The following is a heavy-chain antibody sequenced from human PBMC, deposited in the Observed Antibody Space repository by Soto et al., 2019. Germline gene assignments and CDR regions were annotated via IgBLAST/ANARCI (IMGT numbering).Heavy chain of an antibody. CDR3: ARAAVGAVPAANHVDIVATTPYFDY. V-gene: IGHV4-34*01. CDR2: INHSGST. CDR1: GGSFSGYY. J-gene: IGHJ4*02. D-gene: IGHD5-12*01. Sequence: KQSQTLSLTCAVYGGSFSGYYWSWIRQPPGKGLEWIGEINHSGSTNYNPSLKSRVTISVDTSKNQFSLKLGSVTAADTAVYYCARAAVGAVPAANHVDIVATTPYFDYWGQGTLVTVSS.